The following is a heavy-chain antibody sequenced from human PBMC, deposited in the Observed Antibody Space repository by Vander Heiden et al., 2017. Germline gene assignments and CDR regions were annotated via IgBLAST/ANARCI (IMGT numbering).Heavy chain of an antibody. CDR2: ISSSRSYI. Sequence: EVQLVESGGGLVKPGGSLRLSCAASGFTFSCYSMNWVRQAPGKGLGWVSSISSSRSYIYYADSVKGRFTISRDNAKNSLYLQMNSLRAEDTAVYYCARDFGVVTLYYYYGMDVWGQGTTVTVSS. D-gene: IGHD3-3*01. V-gene: IGHV3-21*01. CDR1: GFTFSCYS. J-gene: IGHJ6*02. CDR3: ARDFGVVTLYYYYGMDV.